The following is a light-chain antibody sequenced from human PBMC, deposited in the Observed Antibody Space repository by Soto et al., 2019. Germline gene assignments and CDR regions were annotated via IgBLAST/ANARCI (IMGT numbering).Light chain of an antibody. CDR2: DAS. CDR3: QQRSNWIT. Sequence: EIVFTQSPGTLSLSPGEGATLSCRASQSVSRYLAWYRQKPGQAPRLLIYDASNRATGIPARFSGSGSGTDFTLTISRLEPEDFAVYYCQQRSNWITFGHGTRLEIK. CDR1: QSVSRY. J-gene: IGKJ5*01. V-gene: IGKV3-11*01.